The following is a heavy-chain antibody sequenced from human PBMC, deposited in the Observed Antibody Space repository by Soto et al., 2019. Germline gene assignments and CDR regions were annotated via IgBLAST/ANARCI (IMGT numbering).Heavy chain of an antibody. J-gene: IGHJ4*02. Sequence: QVQLVESGGGVVQPGRSLRLSCAASGFTFSSYAMHWVRQAPGNGLEWVAVIWYDGSNKNYADSVKGRFTISRDNSKNTLYLQMNSLRTEDTAVYYCATARHGSGTYSYFDYWGQGTLVTVSS. D-gene: IGHD3-10*01. V-gene: IGHV3-33*08. CDR3: ATARHGSGTYSYFDY. CDR2: IWYDGSNK. CDR1: GFTFSSYA.